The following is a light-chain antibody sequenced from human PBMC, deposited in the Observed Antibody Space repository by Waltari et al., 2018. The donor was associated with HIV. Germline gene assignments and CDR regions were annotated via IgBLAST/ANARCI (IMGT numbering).Light chain of an antibody. J-gene: IGLJ3*02. V-gene: IGLV2-14*01. CDR1: SSDVGGYNF. Sequence: QSALTQPASVSGSPGQSLTISCTGTSSDVGGYNFVSWYQQHPGKAPKLMSYEVSNRPSGVSNRFSGSKSGNTASLTISGLQAEDEADYYCSSYTSSSTLVFGGGTKLTVL. CDR2: EVS. CDR3: SSYTSSSTLV.